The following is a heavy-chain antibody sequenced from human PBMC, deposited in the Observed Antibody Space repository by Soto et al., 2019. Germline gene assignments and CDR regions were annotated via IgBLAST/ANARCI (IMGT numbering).Heavy chain of an antibody. D-gene: IGHD6-13*01. V-gene: IGHV3-48*03. CDR2: ISSSGSTI. J-gene: IGHJ6*02. Sequence: GGSLRLSCAASGFTFSSYEMNWVRQAPGKGLEWVSYISSSGSTIYYADSVKGRFTISRDNAKNSLYLQMDSLRAEDTAVYYCARDQEAGSFFPYYYGMDVWGQGTTVTVSS. CDR3: ARDQEAGSFFPYYYGMDV. CDR1: GFTFSSYE.